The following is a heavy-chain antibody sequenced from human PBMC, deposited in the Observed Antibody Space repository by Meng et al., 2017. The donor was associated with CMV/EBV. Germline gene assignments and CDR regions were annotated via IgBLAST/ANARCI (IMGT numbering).Heavy chain of an antibody. J-gene: IGHJ5*02. CDR3: ARVRGVLRFWEWTHPRVDRCSVWFDP. V-gene: IGHV4-59*13. CDR2: INYSGST. CDR1: GGPIRGYT. D-gene: IGHD3-3*01. Sequence: SEPLSLTCTVSGGPIRGYTWRWIRQPPGKGLEWIGYINYSGSTNYNPPLKSRVTISVDTSKNQFSLKLSAVTAADRAVYYCARVRGVLRFWEWTHPRVDRCSVWFDPWGQGTLVTVSS.